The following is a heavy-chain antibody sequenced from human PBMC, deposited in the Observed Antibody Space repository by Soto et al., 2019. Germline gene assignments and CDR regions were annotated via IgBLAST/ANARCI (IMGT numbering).Heavy chain of an antibody. CDR2: IYNSGST. V-gene: IGHV4-59*01. Sequence: QVQLQESGPGLVKPSETLSLTCTVSGGSISSYYWSWLRQPPEKVLEWIGYIYNSGSTNYNPSLKSRVTMSLDTSKIQCSLQLSSVTAADTAVYYCARGSGWYYPWGQGTLVTVSS. D-gene: IGHD6-19*01. CDR3: ARGSGWYYP. CDR1: GGSISSYY. J-gene: IGHJ5*02.